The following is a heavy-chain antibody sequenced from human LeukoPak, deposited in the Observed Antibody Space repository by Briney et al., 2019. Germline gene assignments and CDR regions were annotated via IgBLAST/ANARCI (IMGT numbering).Heavy chain of an antibody. Sequence: SETLSLTCTVSGGSISSYYWSWIRQPPGKGLEWIGYIYYSGSTNYNPSLKSRVTISVDTSKNQFSLKLSSVTAADTAVYYCARAGGYVNYFDYRGQGTLVTVSS. CDR3: ARAGGYVNYFDY. CDR2: IYYSGST. V-gene: IGHV4-59*01. CDR1: GGSISSYY. D-gene: IGHD5-12*01. J-gene: IGHJ4*02.